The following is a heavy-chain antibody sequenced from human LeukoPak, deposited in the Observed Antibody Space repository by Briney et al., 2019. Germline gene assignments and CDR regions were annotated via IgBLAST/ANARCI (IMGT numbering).Heavy chain of an antibody. CDR2: ISGSGGST. CDR1: GFTFSTYW. D-gene: IGHD1-26*01. J-gene: IGHJ4*02. CDR3: AKDLNVRWELLDY. Sequence: GGSLRLSCAASGFTFSTYWMGWVRQAPGKGLGWVSAISGSGGSTYYADSVKGRFTISRDNSKNTLYLQMNSLRAEDTAVYYCAKDLNVRWELLDYWGQGTLVTVSS. V-gene: IGHV3-23*01.